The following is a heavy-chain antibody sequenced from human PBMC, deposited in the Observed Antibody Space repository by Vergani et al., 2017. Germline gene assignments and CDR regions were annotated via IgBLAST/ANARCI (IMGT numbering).Heavy chain of an antibody. Sequence: QVQLAESGGGRVQPGRSLRLSCAASGFSFSSHAIHWVRHAPGKGLEWVAVISNDGSKKYYADSVKGRFTISRDNSKNTLDLQMNSLRTQETAVYYCAKAGSVTAGSIQYNLDMDVGGKGTTVTVS. CDR1: GFSFSSHA. CDR2: ISNDGSKK. V-gene: IGHV3-30*18. CDR3: AKAGSVTAGSIQYNLDMDV. D-gene: IGHD3-10*01. J-gene: IGHJ6*03.